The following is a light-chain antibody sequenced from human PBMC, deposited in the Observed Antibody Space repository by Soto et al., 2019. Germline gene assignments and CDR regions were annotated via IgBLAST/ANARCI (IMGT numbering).Light chain of an antibody. CDR1: SSNIGSEY. J-gene: IGLJ3*02. V-gene: IGLV1-47*01. CDR3: AVRDDSLSGHWV. CDR2: RNN. Sequence: SVLTQPPSASGTPGQRVTISCSGSSSNIGSEYVVWYQHLPGTAPKLLIYRNNQRPSGVPDRFAGSKSGTSASLAISGLRSEDEADYYCAVRDDSLSGHWVFGGGTKLTVL.